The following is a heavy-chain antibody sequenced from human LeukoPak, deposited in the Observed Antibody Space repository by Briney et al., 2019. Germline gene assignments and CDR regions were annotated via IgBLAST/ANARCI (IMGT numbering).Heavy chain of an antibody. J-gene: IGHJ3*02. CDR1: GGTFTSYA. D-gene: IGHD1-26*01. Sequence: VASVTVSCKASGGTFTSYAFSWVRQAPGQGLEWMGRIIPILGIANYAQKFQGRVTITADKSTSTAYMELSSLRSEDTAVYYCARGSPHSIIVGATPAGGCDIWGQGTMVTVSS. V-gene: IGHV1-69*04. CDR3: ARGSPHSIIVGATPAGGCDI. CDR2: IIPILGIA.